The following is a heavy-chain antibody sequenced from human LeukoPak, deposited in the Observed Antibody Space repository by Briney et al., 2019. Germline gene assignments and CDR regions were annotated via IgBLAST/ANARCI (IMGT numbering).Heavy chain of an antibody. D-gene: IGHD5-18*01. Sequence: GGSLRLSCAASGFTFSSYAMGWVRQAPGKGLEWVSAITASGGNTYYADSAKGRFTISRDNSKNTLYLQVNSLRAEDTAVYYCAKGNGYSYGRYYFDYWGQGTLVTVSS. V-gene: IGHV3-23*01. CDR1: GFTFSSYA. CDR2: ITASGGNT. J-gene: IGHJ4*02. CDR3: AKGNGYSYGRYYFDY.